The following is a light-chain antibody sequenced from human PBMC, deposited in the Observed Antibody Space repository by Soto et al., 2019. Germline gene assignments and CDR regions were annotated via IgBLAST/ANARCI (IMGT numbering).Light chain of an antibody. CDR3: LQYYGGPPHT. Sequence: DIVLTQSPDSLAVFLGERATMTCKSSQSLFYSAYRTNYLAWYQDKAGQPPKMLISWASTRASGVPDRFSGSGSGTDFTLTISSLQAEDVAVYYCLQYYGGPPHTFGQGTKLEI. V-gene: IGKV4-1*01. J-gene: IGKJ2*01. CDR1: QSLFYSAYRTNY. CDR2: WAS.